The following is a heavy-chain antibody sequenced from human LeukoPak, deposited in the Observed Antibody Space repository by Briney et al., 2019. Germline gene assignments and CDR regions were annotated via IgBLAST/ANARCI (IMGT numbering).Heavy chain of an antibody. J-gene: IGHJ6*02. Sequence: PSETLSLTCTVSGGSISSYYWSWIRQPPGKGLEWIGYIYYSGSTNYNPSLKSRVTISVDTSKNQFSLKPSSVTAADTAVYYCARCSGGYLSPTGGMDVWGQGTTVTVSS. CDR1: GGSISSYY. CDR3: ARCSGGYLSPTGGMDV. D-gene: IGHD5-12*01. V-gene: IGHV4-59*08. CDR2: IYYSGST.